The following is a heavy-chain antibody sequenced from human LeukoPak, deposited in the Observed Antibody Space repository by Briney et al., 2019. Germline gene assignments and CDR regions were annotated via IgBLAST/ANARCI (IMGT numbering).Heavy chain of an antibody. CDR1: GFMFRSVE. Sequence: GGSLRLSCAASGFMFRSVEMSWARHAPGNGLEWVTASSGSGGSAYCAVSVKGRFTIYRDNSRNSLYLQMNSLRGEDTALYYCANSVYSSGWYRSWYFWGQGTVVSV. CDR3: ANSVYSSGWYRSWYF. J-gene: IGHJ4*02. CDR2: SSGSGGSA. V-gene: IGHV3-23*01. D-gene: IGHD6-19*01.